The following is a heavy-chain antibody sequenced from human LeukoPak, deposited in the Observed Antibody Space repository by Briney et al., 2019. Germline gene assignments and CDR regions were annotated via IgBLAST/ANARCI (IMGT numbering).Heavy chain of an antibody. CDR1: GYTFTSYD. J-gene: IGHJ5*02. Sequence: GASVKVSCKASGYTFTSYDINWVRQATGQGLEWMGWMNPNSGNTGYAQKFQGRVTITRNTSISTAYMELSSLRSEDTAVYYCARGPRRVQWLVRMWNWFDPWGQGTLVTVPS. CDR3: ARGPRRVQWLVRMWNWFDP. V-gene: IGHV1-8*03. D-gene: IGHD6-19*01. CDR2: MNPNSGNT.